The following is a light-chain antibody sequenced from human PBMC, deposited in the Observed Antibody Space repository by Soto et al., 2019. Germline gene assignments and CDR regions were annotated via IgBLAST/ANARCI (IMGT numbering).Light chain of an antibody. J-gene: IGLJ1*01. V-gene: IGLV2-14*01. CDR1: SSDVGGYNY. Sequence: QSALTQPASGSGSPGQSITISCTGTSSDVGGYNYVSWYQQQSGKAPKLMIHEVSNRPSGVSNRFSGSKSGNTASLTISGLQAEDEADYYCSSYTSSRAYVFGIGTKLTVL. CDR3: SSYTSSRAYV. CDR2: EVS.